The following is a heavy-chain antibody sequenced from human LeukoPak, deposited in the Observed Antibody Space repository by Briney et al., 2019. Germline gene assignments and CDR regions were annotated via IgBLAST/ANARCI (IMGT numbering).Heavy chain of an antibody. J-gene: IGHJ4*02. Sequence: PSQTLSLTCTVSGGSISSGDYYWRWIRQPPGRGLEWVGYIYYSGSTYYNPSLKSRVTISVDTSKNQFSLKLSSVTAADTAVYYCASFDDSGYDSYFDYWGQGTLVTVSS. CDR3: ASFDDSGYDSYFDY. V-gene: IGHV4-30-4*08. CDR2: IYYSGST. CDR1: GGSISSGDYY. D-gene: IGHD5-12*01.